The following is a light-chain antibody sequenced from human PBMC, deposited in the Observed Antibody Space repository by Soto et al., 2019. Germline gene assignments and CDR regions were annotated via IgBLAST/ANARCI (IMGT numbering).Light chain of an antibody. J-gene: IGKJ4*01. CDR1: PGISTW. CDR3: QQYNSYSLT. Sequence: DSQMTQSPSTLSASVGDRITITCQASPGISTWLAWYQQKPGKAPKLLIYKASTLESGVPSRFSGSGSGTEFTLTISSLQPDDFATYYCQQYNSYSLTFGGGTKVEIK. V-gene: IGKV1-5*03. CDR2: KAS.